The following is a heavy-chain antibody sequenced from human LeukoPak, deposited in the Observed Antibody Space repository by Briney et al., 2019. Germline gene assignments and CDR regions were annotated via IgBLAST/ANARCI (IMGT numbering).Heavy chain of an antibody. CDR2: IYHSGST. CDR3: ARSATYYDFWSGPQVPDAFDI. Sequence: PSETLSLTCTVSGGSISSGGYYWSWIRQPPGKGLEWIGYIYHSGSTYYNPSLKSRVTISVDRSKNQFSLKLSSVTAADTAVYYCARSATYYDFWSGPQVPDAFDIWGQGTMVTVSS. CDR1: GGSISSGGYY. D-gene: IGHD3-3*01. J-gene: IGHJ3*02. V-gene: IGHV4-30-2*01.